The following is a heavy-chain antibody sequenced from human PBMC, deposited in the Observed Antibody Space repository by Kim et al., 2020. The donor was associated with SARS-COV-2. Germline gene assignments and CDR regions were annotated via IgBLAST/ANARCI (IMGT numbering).Heavy chain of an antibody. D-gene: IGHD1-26*01. CDR2: ISYDGSNK. CDR3: AKEMMGGSSNIPVDY. J-gene: IGHJ4*01. Sequence: GGSLRLSCAASGFTFSSYGMHWVRQAPGKGLEWVAVISYDGSNKYYADSVKGRFTISRDNSKNTLYLQMNSLRAEDTAVYYCAKEMMGGSSNIPVDYWG. V-gene: IGHV3-30*18. CDR1: GFTFSSYG.